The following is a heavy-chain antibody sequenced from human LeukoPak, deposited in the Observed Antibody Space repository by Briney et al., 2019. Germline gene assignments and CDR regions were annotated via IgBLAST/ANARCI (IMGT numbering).Heavy chain of an antibody. CDR2: INSDGSST. Sequence: PGGSLRLSCAASGFTFSSYWMHWVRQAPGKGLVWVSRINSDGSSTSYADSVKGRFTISRDNAKNTLYLQMNSLRAEDTAVYYCARGAVWGSYRDYFDYWGQGTLVTVSS. D-gene: IGHD3-16*02. V-gene: IGHV3-74*01. CDR3: ARGAVWGSYRDYFDY. CDR1: GFTFSSYW. J-gene: IGHJ4*02.